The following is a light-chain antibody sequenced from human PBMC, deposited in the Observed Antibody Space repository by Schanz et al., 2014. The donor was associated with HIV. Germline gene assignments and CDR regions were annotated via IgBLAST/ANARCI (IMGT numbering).Light chain of an antibody. CDR3: QQYGSSPRT. V-gene: IGKV3-20*01. CDR2: GAS. CDR1: QSVSSY. J-gene: IGKJ2*01. Sequence: EIVLTQSPATLSLSPGERATLSCRASQSVSSYLAWYQQKPGQAPRLLIYGASRRAAGIPDRISGGGSGRDFTLSISRLEPEDFAVYYCQQYGSSPRTFGQGTKLEIK.